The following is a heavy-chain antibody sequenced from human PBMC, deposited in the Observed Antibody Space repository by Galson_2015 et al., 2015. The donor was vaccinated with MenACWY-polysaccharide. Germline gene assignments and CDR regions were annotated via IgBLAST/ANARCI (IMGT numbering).Heavy chain of an antibody. D-gene: IGHD3-10*02. J-gene: IGHJ3*01. Sequence: SLRLSCAASGLKFRGFGMHWVRQAPGKGLEWVAVIQYDGSQKQYIDSVKGRFTISRDNSKNTLYLEMNSLRAEDTALYYCAREGSRIVFHAFDVWGQGTMVTV. CDR2: IQYDGSQK. V-gene: IGHV3-33*01. CDR1: GLKFRGFG. CDR3: AREGSRIVFHAFDV.